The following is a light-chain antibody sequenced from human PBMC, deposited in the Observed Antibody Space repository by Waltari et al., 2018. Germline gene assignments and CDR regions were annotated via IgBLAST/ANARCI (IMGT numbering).Light chain of an antibody. V-gene: IGLV2-14*03. Sequence: QSALTQPASVSESPGQSITIPCTGPSSDVGGYNYVPWYQHHPGKAPNLMIYDVSHRPSGVSDRFSGSKSGNTASLTISGLQAEDEADYFCSSYTSISTWVFGGGTKLTVL. CDR2: DVS. CDR1: SSDVGGYNY. CDR3: SSYTSISTWV. J-gene: IGLJ3*02.